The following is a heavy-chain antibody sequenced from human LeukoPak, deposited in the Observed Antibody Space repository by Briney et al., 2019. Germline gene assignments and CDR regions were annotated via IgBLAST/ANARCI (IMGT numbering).Heavy chain of an antibody. CDR2: IWYDGSNK. J-gene: IGHJ1*01. Sequence: PGGSLRLSCAASGFTFSSYGMHWVCQAPGKGLEWVAVIWYDGSNKYYADSVKGRFTISRDNSRNTLYLQMNSLRAEDTAVYYCAKGSSWYDYFQHWGQGTLVTVSS. CDR1: GFTFSSYG. V-gene: IGHV3-30*02. CDR3: AKGSSWYDYFQH. D-gene: IGHD6-13*01.